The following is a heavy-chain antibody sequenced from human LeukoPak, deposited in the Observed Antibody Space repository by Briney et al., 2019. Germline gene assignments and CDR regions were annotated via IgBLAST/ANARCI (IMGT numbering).Heavy chain of an antibody. V-gene: IGHV3-20*04. J-gene: IGHJ4*02. CDR2: INWNGGST. Sequence: GGSLRLSCAASGFTFDDYGMSWVRQAPGKGLEWVSGINWNGGSTGYADSVKGRFTISRDNAKNSLYLQMNSLRAEDTALYYCAKDLSPGTYDYWGQGTLVTVSS. CDR1: GFTFDDYG. CDR3: AKDLSPGTYDY. D-gene: IGHD1-1*01.